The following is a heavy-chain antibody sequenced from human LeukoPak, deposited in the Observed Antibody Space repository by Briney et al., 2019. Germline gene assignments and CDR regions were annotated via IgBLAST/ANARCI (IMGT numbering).Heavy chain of an antibody. CDR2: ISYDGSNK. J-gene: IGHJ4*02. CDR3: ARVMGRYSSSTSCYVDY. CDR1: GITFSSYA. D-gene: IGHD2-2*01. V-gene: IGHV3-30*04. Sequence: PGRSLRLSCAASGITFSSYAMHWVRQAPGKGLEWVAVISYDGSNKYYADSVKGRFTISRDNSKNTLYLQMNSLRAEDTAVYYCARVMGRYSSSTSCYVDYWGQGTLVTVSS.